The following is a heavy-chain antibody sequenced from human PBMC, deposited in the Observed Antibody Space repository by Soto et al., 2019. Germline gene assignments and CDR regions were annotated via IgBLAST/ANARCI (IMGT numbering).Heavy chain of an antibody. Sequence: GGSLRLSCAASGFTFSGSAMHWVRQASGKGLEWVGRIRSKANSYATAYAASVKGRFTISRDDSKNTAYLQMNSLKTEDTAVYYCTSPGLDFDYWGQGTLVTVSS. J-gene: IGHJ4*02. CDR3: TSPGLDFDY. CDR1: GFTFSGSA. V-gene: IGHV3-73*01. CDR2: IRSKANSYAT.